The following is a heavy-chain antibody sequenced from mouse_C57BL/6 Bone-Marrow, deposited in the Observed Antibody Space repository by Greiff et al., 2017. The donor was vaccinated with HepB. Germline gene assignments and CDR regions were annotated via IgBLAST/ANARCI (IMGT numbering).Heavy chain of an antibody. Sequence: EVKVVESGGGLVKPGGSLKLSCAASGFTFSSYAMSWVRQTPEKRLEWVATISDGGSYTYYPDNVKGRFTISRDNAKNNLYLQMSHLKSEDTAMYYCARDPMITTFDWYFDVWGTGTTVTVSS. J-gene: IGHJ1*03. CDR1: GFTFSSYA. D-gene: IGHD2-4*01. V-gene: IGHV5-4*01. CDR2: ISDGGSYT. CDR3: ARDPMITTFDWYFDV.